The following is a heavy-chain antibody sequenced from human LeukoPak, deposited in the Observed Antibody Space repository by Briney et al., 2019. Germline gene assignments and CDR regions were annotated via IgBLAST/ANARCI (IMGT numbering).Heavy chain of an antibody. CDR2: INPNSGGT. J-gene: IGHJ3*02. CDR3: ARCSTPHWIFDAFDI. CDR1: GYTFTGHY. V-gene: IGHV1-2*02. D-gene: IGHD1-1*01. Sequence: ASVKVSCKASGYTFTGHYMHGVRQAPGQGPEWMGWINPNSGGTNYAQKFQGRVTMTRDTSISTAYMELSGLRSDDTAVYYCARCSTPHWIFDAFDIWGQGKMVTVSS.